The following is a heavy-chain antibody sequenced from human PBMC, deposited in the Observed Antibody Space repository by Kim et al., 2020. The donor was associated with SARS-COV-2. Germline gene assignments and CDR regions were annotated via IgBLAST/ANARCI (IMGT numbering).Heavy chain of an antibody. CDR2: FDPEDGET. D-gene: IGHD6-13*01. Sequence: ASVKVSCKVSGYTLTELSMHWVRQAPGKGLEWMGGFDPEDGETIYAQKFQGRVIMTEDTSADTAYMELSSLRFEDTAVYYCATAFALAAAGGGNTYYYGMDVWGQGTTVTVSS. J-gene: IGHJ6*02. CDR3: ATAFALAAAGGGNTYYYGMDV. CDR1: GYTLTELS. V-gene: IGHV1-24*01.